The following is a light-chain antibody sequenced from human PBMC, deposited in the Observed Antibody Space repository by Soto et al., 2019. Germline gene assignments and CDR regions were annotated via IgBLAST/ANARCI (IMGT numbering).Light chain of an antibody. J-gene: IGKJ1*01. V-gene: IGKV3-15*01. CDR1: QSVTTN. CDR2: GAS. Sequence: EVVMTQTPAILSASPGERATLSCRASQSVTTNLAWYQQKPGQAPRLLIYGASTRATGIPARFSGSGSGTEFTLTISSLQSEDFAVYYCQHYNNWPPWTFGQGTKVEI. CDR3: QHYNNWPPWT.